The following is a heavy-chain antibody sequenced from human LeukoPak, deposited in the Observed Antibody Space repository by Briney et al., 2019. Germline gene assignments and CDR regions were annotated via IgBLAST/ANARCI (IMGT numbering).Heavy chain of an antibody. Sequence: GGSLRLSCAASGFTFSSYAMSWVRQAPGKGLEWVSAISGSGGSTYYADSVKGRFTISRDNSKNTLYLQMNSLRAEDTAVYYCAKGSVVVPAAPLFFDYWGQGTLATVSS. J-gene: IGHJ4*02. CDR1: GFTFSSYA. D-gene: IGHD2-2*01. V-gene: IGHV3-23*01. CDR2: ISGSGGST. CDR3: AKGSVVVPAAPLFFDY.